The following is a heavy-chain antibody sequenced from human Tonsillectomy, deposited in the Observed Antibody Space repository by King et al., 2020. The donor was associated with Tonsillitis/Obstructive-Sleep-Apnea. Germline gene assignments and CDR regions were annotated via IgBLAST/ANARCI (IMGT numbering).Heavy chain of an antibody. J-gene: IGHJ6*03. CDR2: IYDSGST. CDR3: ARVPGAARNYYDYYMDV. D-gene: IGHD6-6*01. V-gene: IGHV4-31*03. CDR1: GGSISSGNYY. Sequence: VQLQESGPGLVKPSQTLSLTCTVSGGSISSGNYYWSWIRQHPVQGLEWIGDIYDSGSTYYNASLKSRVTISVDTSKNQFSLKLTSVTAADTAVYYCARVPGAARNYYDYYMDVWGKGTTVTVSS.